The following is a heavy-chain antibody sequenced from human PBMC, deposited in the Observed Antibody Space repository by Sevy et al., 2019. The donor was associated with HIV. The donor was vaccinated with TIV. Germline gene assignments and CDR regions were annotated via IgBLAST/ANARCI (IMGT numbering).Heavy chain of an antibody. V-gene: IGHV3-23*01. J-gene: IGHJ4*02. Sequence: GGSLRLSCAASGFTFSNYAMSWVRQTPGKGLEWVSALRGSAHRTDYTDSVKGRFTISRDNSKNMLFLQMNSLRAEDTAVYYCVKEVSEYSYSDYWGQGTLVTVSS. CDR1: GFTFSNYA. D-gene: IGHD5-18*01. CDR2: LRGSAHRT. CDR3: VKEVSEYSYSDY.